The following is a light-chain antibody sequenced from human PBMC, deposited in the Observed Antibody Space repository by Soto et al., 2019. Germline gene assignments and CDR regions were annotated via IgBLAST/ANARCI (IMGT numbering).Light chain of an antibody. CDR2: DAS. V-gene: IGKV1-5*01. CDR1: QSIGRW. J-gene: IGKJ1*01. CDR3: QQYNTYSPERT. Sequence: DIQMTQSPSTLYAFVGDRVTITCPASQSIGRWLAWYQQKPGKAPKLLIYDASSLESGVPSRFSGSGSGTEFTLTISSLQPDHFAIYYCQQYNTYSPERTFGQGTKVEVK.